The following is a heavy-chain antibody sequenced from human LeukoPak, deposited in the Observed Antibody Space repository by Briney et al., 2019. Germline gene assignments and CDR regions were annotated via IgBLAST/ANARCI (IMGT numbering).Heavy chain of an antibody. D-gene: IGHD6-6*01. CDR1: GFTFSGFW. J-gene: IGHJ3*01. CDR2: INSDGSEG. Sequence: GGSLRLSWAVSGFTFSGFWMSWSRQAPGKGLEWVASINSDGSEGYYADVVKGRFTISRDNAKNSLYLQINSLRAEDTAVYYCARSSYSSSSSVWGQGTMVTVSS. CDR3: ARSSYSSSSSV. V-gene: IGHV3-7*03.